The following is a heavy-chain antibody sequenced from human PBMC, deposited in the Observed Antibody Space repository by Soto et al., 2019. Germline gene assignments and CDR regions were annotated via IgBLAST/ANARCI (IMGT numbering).Heavy chain of an antibody. Sequence: GGSLRLSCAASGFTFSSYAMHWVRQAPGKGLEWVAVISYDGSNKYYADSVKGRFAISRDNSKNTLYLQMNSLRAEDTAVYYCARGPSSLTRFDYWGQGTLVTVSS. CDR2: ISYDGSNK. CDR3: ARGPSSLTRFDY. J-gene: IGHJ4*02. CDR1: GFTFSSYA. D-gene: IGHD2-2*01. V-gene: IGHV3-30*09.